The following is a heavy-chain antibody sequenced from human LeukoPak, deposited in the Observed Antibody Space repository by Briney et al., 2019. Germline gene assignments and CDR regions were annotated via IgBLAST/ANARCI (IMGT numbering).Heavy chain of an antibody. D-gene: IGHD1-26*01. Sequence: SSETLSLTCAVYCGSFSGYYWSWIRQPPGKGLEWIGEINHSGSTNYNPSLKSRVTISVDTSKNQFSLKLSSVTAADTAVYYCAREVSGSNDAFDIWGQGTMVTVSS. CDR1: CGSFSGYY. V-gene: IGHV4-34*01. J-gene: IGHJ3*02. CDR2: INHSGST. CDR3: AREVSGSNDAFDI.